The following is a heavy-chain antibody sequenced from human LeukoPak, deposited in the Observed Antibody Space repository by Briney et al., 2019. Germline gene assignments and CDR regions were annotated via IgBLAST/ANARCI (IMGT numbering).Heavy chain of an antibody. J-gene: IGHJ4*02. V-gene: IGHV1-8*01. Sequence: ASVKVSCKTSGYTFSNNDINWVRQPPGQGLEWMGWMNPNSGATGYAQKFQGRATMTRDTSISTAYMELSSLRSEDTAVYYCAREGRSSSLDYWGQGTLVTVSS. D-gene: IGHD6-6*01. CDR1: GYTFSNND. CDR3: AREGRSSSLDY. CDR2: MNPNSGAT.